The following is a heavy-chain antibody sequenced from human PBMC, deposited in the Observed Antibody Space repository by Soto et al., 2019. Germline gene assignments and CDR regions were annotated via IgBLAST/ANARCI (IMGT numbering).Heavy chain of an antibody. V-gene: IGHV3-23*01. CDR1: GFTFSSYA. CDR3: AKRSSSFTFDY. J-gene: IGHJ4*02. D-gene: IGHD6-6*01. Sequence: EVQLLESGGGLVQPGESLRLSCAASGFTFSSYAMSWVRQAPGKGLEWVSVISGSDDSTYYADSVKGRFTIARDNFKNTLYLQMHSLRAEDTAVYYCAKRSSSFTFDYWGQGTLVTVSS. CDR2: ISGSDDST.